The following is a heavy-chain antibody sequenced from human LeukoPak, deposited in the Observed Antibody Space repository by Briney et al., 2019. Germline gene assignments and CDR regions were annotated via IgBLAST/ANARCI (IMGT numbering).Heavy chain of an antibody. CDR2: ISAYDGNT. CDR1: GYTFTSYG. V-gene: IGHV1-18*01. Sequence: ASVKVSCKASGYTFTSYGISWVRQAPGQGLEWMGWISAYDGNTNYAQKLQGRVTMTTDTSTSTAYMELRSLRSDDTAVYYCARDIYCSGGSCYGWFDPWGQGTLVTVSS. CDR3: ARDIYCSGGSCYGWFDP. D-gene: IGHD2-15*01. J-gene: IGHJ5*02.